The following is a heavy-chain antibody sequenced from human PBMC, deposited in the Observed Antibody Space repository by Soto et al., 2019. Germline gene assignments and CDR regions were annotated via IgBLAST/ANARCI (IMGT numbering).Heavy chain of an antibody. J-gene: IGHJ4*02. CDR2: ISAYNGNT. D-gene: IGHD6-19*01. CDR1: GYTFTSYG. V-gene: IGHV1-18*01. Sequence: QVQLVQSGAEVKKPGASVKVSCKASGYTFTSYGISWVRQAPGQGLEWMGWISAYNGNTNYAQKLQGRVTMTTDTSTTTVYTELRSLRSDDTAVYYCPTDVSDYSTGSYTPLDYWGQGTLVTVSS. CDR3: PTDVSDYSTGSYTPLDY.